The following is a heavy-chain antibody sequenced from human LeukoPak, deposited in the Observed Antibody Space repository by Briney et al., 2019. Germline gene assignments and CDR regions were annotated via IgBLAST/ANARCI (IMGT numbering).Heavy chain of an antibody. D-gene: IGHD3-10*01. CDR2: ISAYNGNT. V-gene: IGHV1-18*01. CDR3: ARKVVRGVVRDYGMDV. CDR1: GYTFTSYG. J-gene: IGHJ6*02. Sequence: ASVKVSCKASGYTFTSYGISWVRQAPGQGLEWMGWISAYNGNTNYAQKLQGRVTMTTDTSTSTAYMELRSLRSDDTAVYYCARKVVRGVVRDYGMDVWGQGTTVTVSS.